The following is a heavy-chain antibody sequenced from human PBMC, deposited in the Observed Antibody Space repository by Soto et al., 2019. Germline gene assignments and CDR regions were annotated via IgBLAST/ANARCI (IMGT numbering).Heavy chain of an antibody. Sequence: QVQLVQSGAEVKKPGASVKVSCKASGYTFTSYGISWVRQAPGQGLEWMGWISAYNGNTNYAQKLQGRVTMTTDTSTRTAYLELRSLRSDDTAVYYCARSASGTINSILWWYGYEPEGRWFDPWGQGTLVTVSS. CDR3: ARSASGTINSILWWYGYEPEGRWFDP. V-gene: IGHV1-18*01. D-gene: IGHD2-21*01. CDR1: GYTFTSYG. CDR2: ISAYNGNT. J-gene: IGHJ5*02.